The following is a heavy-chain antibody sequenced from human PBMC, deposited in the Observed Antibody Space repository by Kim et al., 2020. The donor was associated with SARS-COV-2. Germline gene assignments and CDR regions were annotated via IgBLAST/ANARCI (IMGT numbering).Heavy chain of an antibody. CDR3: ARWGQWLGEIDY. V-gene: IGHV3-30*04. J-gene: IGHJ4*02. CDR1: GFTFSSYA. Sequence: GGSLRLSCAASGFTFSSYAMHWVRQAPGKGLEWVAVISYDGSNKYYADSVKGRFTISRDNSKNTLYLQMNSLRAEDTAVYYCARWGQWLGEIDYWGQGTLVTVSS. D-gene: IGHD6-19*01. CDR2: ISYDGSNK.